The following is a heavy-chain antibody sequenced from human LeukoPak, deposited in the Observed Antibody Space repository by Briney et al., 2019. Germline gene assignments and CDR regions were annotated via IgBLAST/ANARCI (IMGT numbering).Heavy chain of an antibody. CDR1: GYTFTGYY. J-gene: IGHJ6*02. CDR3: AREEVLWFGFAYYYYGMDV. V-gene: IGHV1-2*02. Sequence: ASVKVSCKASGYTFTGYYMHWVRQAPGQGLEWMGWINPNSGGTNYAQKFQGRVTMTTDTSTSTAYMELSSLRSEDTAVYYCAREEVLWFGFAYYYYGMDVWGQGTTVTVSS. CDR2: INPNSGGT. D-gene: IGHD3-10*01.